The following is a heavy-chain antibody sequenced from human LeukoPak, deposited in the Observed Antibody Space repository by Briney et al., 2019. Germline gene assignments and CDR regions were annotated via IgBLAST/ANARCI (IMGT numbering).Heavy chain of an antibody. D-gene: IGHD1-26*01. V-gene: IGHV3-7*01. CDR1: GFTFSSFW. CDR2: IKEDGSEK. Sequence: GGSLRLSCAASGFTFSSFWMSWVRQAPGKGLGWVANIKEDGSEKNYVDSVKGRFTISRDNAKNSLYLQINRLRVEDTAVYYCARAQGPYCEGAFDIWGQGTMVTVSS. CDR3: ARAQGPYCEGAFDI. J-gene: IGHJ3*02.